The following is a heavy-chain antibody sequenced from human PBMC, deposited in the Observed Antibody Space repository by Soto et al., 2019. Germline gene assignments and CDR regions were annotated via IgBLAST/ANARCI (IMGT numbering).Heavy chain of an antibody. V-gene: IGHV5-51*01. CDR3: ARHDSSASRDYYYGMDV. J-gene: IGHJ6*02. D-gene: IGHD6-19*01. CDR1: GYSFPSYW. Sequence: GESPKYPRKGFGYSFPSYWLGWVRQMPGKGLEWIGIIYPGDCDTRYSASFKGKVTISGDKSISTAYLRWSSMKASDTAMYYCARHDSSASRDYYYGMDVWGQGTTVTVSS. CDR2: IYPGDCDT.